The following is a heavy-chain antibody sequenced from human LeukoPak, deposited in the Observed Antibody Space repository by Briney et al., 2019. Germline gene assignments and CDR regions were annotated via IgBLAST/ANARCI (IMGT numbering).Heavy chain of an antibody. CDR3: ARESHSSGYQGVFDY. Sequence: PGGSLRLSCAASGFTFSSYGMHWVRQAPGKGLEWVAVISYDGSNKYYADSVKGRFTISRDNSKNTLYLQMNSLRAEDTAVYYCARESHSSGYQGVFDYWGQGTLVTVSS. CDR2: ISYDGSNK. CDR1: GFTFSSYG. J-gene: IGHJ4*02. D-gene: IGHD3-22*01. V-gene: IGHV3-30*19.